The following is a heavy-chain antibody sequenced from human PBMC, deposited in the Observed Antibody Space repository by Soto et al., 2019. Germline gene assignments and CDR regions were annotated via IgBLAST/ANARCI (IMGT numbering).Heavy chain of an antibody. CDR3: ARRGGGDYLFDS. J-gene: IGHJ4*02. D-gene: IGHD4-17*01. V-gene: IGHV4-39*01. Sequence: SETLSLTCTVSGGSFSSSNYYWGWIRQPPGKGLEWIGNIFYGGGSGVAYYSPSLKSRVTISVDTSKNQFSLNMRSLTAADTAVSFCARRGGGDYLFDSWGQGQLVTVYS. CDR2: IFYGGGSGVA. CDR1: GGSFSSSNYY.